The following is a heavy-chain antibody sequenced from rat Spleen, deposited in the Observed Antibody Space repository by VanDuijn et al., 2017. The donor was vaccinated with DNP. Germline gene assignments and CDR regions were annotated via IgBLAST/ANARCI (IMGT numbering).Heavy chain of an antibody. D-gene: IGHD3-7*01. V-gene: IGHV2-1*01. CDR2: IWSGGNI. Sequence: QVQLKESGPGLVQPSQTLSLTCTVSGFSLTSNSIHWVRQPPGKGLEWLGAIWSGGNIDYNSAFKSRLSISRDTSKSQVFLKMNSLQAEDTAIYFCNRNFLTDDLGQGTSVTVSS. J-gene: IGHJ4*01. CDR1: GFSLTSNS. CDR3: NRNFLTDD.